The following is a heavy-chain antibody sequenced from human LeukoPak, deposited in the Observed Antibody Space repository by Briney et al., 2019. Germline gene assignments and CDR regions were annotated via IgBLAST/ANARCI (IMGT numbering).Heavy chain of an antibody. V-gene: IGHV3-21*01. Sequence: GGSLRLSCAASGFTFSSYSMNWVRQAPGKGLEWVSSISSSSSYIYYADSVKGRFTISRDNAKNSLYLKMNRLRAEDTAVFYCARQSGGIDYWGVGTLVTVSA. J-gene: IGHJ4*02. CDR3: ARQSGGIDY. D-gene: IGHD3-10*01. CDR2: ISSSSSYI. CDR1: GFTFSSYS.